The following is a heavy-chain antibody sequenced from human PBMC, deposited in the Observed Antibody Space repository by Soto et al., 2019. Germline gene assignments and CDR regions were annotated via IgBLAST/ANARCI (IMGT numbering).Heavy chain of an antibody. CDR3: ARMESFGSLNWFDP. V-gene: IGHV1-8*02. J-gene: IGHJ5*02. CDR2: TNPGSGDT. D-gene: IGHD5-18*01. Sequence: ASVKVSCKASGYTFTNNDVSWVRQATGQGLEWMGWTNPGSGDTGYAQKSQGRVTMTRDISIATAYMELNSLTSEDTAIYYCARMESFGSLNWFDPWGQGTLVTVSS. CDR1: GYTFTNND.